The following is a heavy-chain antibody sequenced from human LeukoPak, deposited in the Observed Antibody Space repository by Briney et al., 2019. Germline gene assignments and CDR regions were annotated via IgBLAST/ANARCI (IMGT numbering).Heavy chain of an antibody. CDR2: IYHSGST. CDR3: ARVPADDIYSYYYYGMDV. Sequence: SETLSLTCAVSGGSISSNNWWSWVRQPPGKGLEWIGEIYHSGSTNYNLSLKSRVTISIDKSKNQFSLKVSSVTAADTAVYYCARVPADDIYSYYYYGMDVWGQGTTVTVSS. J-gene: IGHJ6*02. D-gene: IGHD2-2*01. CDR1: GGSISSNNW. V-gene: IGHV4-4*02.